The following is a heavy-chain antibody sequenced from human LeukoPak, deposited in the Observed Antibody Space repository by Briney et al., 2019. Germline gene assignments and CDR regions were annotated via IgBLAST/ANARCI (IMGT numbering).Heavy chain of an antibody. CDR3: ARDLGNYYDSSGYSLGY. CDR1: GYTFTSYA. V-gene: IGHV7-4-1*01. D-gene: IGHD3-22*01. J-gene: IGHJ4*02. Sequence: ASVKVSFQSSGYTFTSYAMNWVRQAPGQGLEWMGWINTNTGNPTYAQGFTGRFVFSLDTSVSTAYLQICSLKAEDTAVYYCARDLGNYYDSSGYSLGYWGQGTLVTVSS. CDR2: INTNTGNP.